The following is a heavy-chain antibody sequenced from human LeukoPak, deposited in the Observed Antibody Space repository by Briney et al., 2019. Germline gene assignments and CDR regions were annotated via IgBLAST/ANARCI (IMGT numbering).Heavy chain of an antibody. V-gene: IGHV3-21*06. CDR1: GFTFSTYS. Sequence: GGSLRLSCAASGFTFSTYSMNWVRQAPGKGLEWVSSISSNSRYIYYADSMRGRFTISRDNAKNSLYLQMNSLKPEDTAVYYCARVAEAAAFDSWGQGTLVTVSS. CDR3: ARVAEAAAFDS. J-gene: IGHJ4*02. D-gene: IGHD6-13*01. CDR2: ISSNSRYI.